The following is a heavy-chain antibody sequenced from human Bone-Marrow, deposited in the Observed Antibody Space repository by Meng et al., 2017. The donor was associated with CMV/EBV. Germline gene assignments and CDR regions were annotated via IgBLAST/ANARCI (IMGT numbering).Heavy chain of an antibody. V-gene: IGHV3-11*01. Sequence: GESLKISCAASGFTFSDYYMSWIRQAPGKGLEWVSYISSSGSTIYYADSVKGRFTISRDNAKNSLYLQMNSLRAEDTAVYYCARDRGITIFGVVIGQGPNYFDPWGQGTLVTVSS. J-gene: IGHJ5*02. CDR1: GFTFSDYY. CDR2: ISSSGSTI. CDR3: ARDRGITIFGVVIGQGPNYFDP. D-gene: IGHD3-3*01.